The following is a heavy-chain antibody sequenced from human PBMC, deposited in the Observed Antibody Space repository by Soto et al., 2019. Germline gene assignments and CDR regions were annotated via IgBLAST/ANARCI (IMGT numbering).Heavy chain of an antibody. CDR1: GFTFSSYA. CDR2: ISSNGGST. Sequence: GGSLRLSCAASGFTFSSYAMHWVHQAPGKGLEYVSAISSNGGSTYYANSVKGRFTISRDNSKNTLYLQMGSLRAEDMAVYYCARDETGTTAFDIWGQGTMVTVSS. V-gene: IGHV3-64*01. CDR3: ARDETGTTAFDI. J-gene: IGHJ3*02. D-gene: IGHD1-7*01.